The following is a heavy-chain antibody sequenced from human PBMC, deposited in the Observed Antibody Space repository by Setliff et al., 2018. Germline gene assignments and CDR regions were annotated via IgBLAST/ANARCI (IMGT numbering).Heavy chain of an antibody. CDR1: GFTFTTSA. D-gene: IGHD1-26*01. CDR3: LKGGWGATFHS. V-gene: IGHV1-58*01. CDR2: IVVGSVST. Sequence: SVKVSCKASGFTFTTSAVQWVRQARGQRLEWIGWIVVGSVSTNYAQKFQDRVIITRDMSTSTVYMELNSLRAEDTAIYYCLKGGWGATFHSWGQGTLVTVSS. J-gene: IGHJ5*01.